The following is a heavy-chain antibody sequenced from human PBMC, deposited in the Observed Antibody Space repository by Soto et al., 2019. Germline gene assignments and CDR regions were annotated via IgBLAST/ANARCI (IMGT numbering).Heavy chain of an antibody. V-gene: IGHV1-3*01. CDR3: ARGGYDILTGYQYYFDY. CDR1: YTFTSYA. CDR2: INAGNGNT. D-gene: IGHD3-9*01. J-gene: IGHJ4*02. Sequence: YTFTSYAMHWVRQAPGQRLEWMGWINAGNGNTKYSQKFQGRVTITRDTSASTAYMELSSLRSEDTAVYYCARGGYDILTGYQYYFDYWGQGTLVTVSS.